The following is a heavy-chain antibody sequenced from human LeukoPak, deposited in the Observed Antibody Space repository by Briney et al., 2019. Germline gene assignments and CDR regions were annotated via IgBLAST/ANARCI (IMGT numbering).Heavy chain of an antibody. D-gene: IGHD6-13*01. CDR1: GFTFNNYW. V-gene: IGHV3-7*04. Sequence: GGSLRLSCAASGFTFNNYWMNWVRQAPGKGLEWVANIKEDGSEKYYVDSVKGRFTISRDNAKNSLYLQLNSLRAEDTAVYYCVRGSYSSLDHWGQGTLVTVSS. CDR3: VRGSYSSLDH. J-gene: IGHJ4*02. CDR2: IKEDGSEK.